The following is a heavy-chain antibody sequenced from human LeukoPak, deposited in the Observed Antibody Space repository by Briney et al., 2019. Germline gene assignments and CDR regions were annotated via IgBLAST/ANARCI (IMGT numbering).Heavy chain of an antibody. CDR1: GGSISSGDYH. Sequence: SETLSLTCTVSGGSISSGDYHWSWSRQPPGKGLEWIGYIHYSGTTYYSPSLKSRVTISVDTSKNQFSLKLTSVTAADTVVYYCATSRDGWFDPWGQGTLVTVSS. CDR3: ATSRDGWFDP. J-gene: IGHJ5*02. CDR2: IHYSGTT. V-gene: IGHV4-30-4*01.